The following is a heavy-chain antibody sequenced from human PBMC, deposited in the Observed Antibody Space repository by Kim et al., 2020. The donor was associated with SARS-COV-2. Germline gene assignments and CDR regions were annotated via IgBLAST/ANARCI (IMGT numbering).Heavy chain of an antibody. CDR1: GFTFSAYD. Sequence: GGSLRLSCATSGFTFSAYDMNWVRRAPGKGLEWLSFITKSSTTIYYADSVKGRFTISRDNAKNSLYLQMNSLRDEDTALYYCVRDRMGGAFDIWGRGTMVTVSS. D-gene: IGHD3-16*01. CDR3: VRDRMGGAFDI. CDR2: ITKSSTTI. J-gene: IGHJ3*02. V-gene: IGHV3-48*02.